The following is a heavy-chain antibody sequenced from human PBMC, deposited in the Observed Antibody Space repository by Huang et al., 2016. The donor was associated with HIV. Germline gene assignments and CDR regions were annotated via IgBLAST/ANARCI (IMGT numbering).Heavy chain of an antibody. CDR1: GFTFSNYW. CDR3: ASQPGP. V-gene: IGHV3-7*01. Sequence: EVQLVESGGGLVQPGGSLRLSCAASGFTFSNYWMSGVRQAPGKGLEWVANIKQDGRETYDVDSVKGRFTISRDNAKNSLYLQMNSLRAEDTAVYYCASQPGPWGQGTLVTVSS. CDR2: IKQDGRET. J-gene: IGHJ5*02.